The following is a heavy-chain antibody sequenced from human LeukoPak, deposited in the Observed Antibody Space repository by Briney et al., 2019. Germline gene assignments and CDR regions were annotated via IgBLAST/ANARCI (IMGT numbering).Heavy chain of an antibody. CDR3: ARVSIAAAGRGSFDY. CDR1: GFTFSSYS. V-gene: IGHV3-48*01. Sequence: PGGFLRLSCAASGFTFSSYSMNWVRQAPGKGLEWVSYISSGSGTIYYADSVKGRFTISRDNAKNSLYLQMNSLRAEDTAVYYCARVSIAAAGRGSFDYWGQGTLVTVSS. J-gene: IGHJ4*02. D-gene: IGHD6-13*01. CDR2: ISSGSGTI.